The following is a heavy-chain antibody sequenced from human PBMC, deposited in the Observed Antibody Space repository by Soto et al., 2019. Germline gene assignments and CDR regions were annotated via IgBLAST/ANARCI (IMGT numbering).Heavy chain of an antibody. Sequence: GGSLRLSCAVSGLPFSTYDMSXVRQAPGKGLDWVSSISSSGANTYYADSVKGRFTISRDNAKNSLFLQMNSLRADDTAVYFCARDRETGATVTTYYDAWGQGALVTVSS. CDR1: GLPFSTYD. V-gene: IGHV3-21*06. CDR2: ISSSGANT. J-gene: IGHJ5*02. D-gene: IGHD4-4*01. CDR3: ARDRETGATVTTYYDA.